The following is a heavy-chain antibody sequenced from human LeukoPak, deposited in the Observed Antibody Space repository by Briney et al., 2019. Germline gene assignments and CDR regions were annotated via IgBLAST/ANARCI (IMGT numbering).Heavy chain of an antibody. D-gene: IGHD4-23*01. CDR3: ARGTYGGNPHDAFDI. Sequence: PSETLSLTCTVSGGSISSYYWSWIRQPPGKGLEWIWYIYYSGSTNYNPSLKSRVTISVDTSKNQFSLKLSSVTAADTAVYYCARGTYGGNPHDAFDIWGQGTMVTVSS. J-gene: IGHJ3*02. CDR1: GGSISSYY. V-gene: IGHV4-59*01. CDR2: IYYSGST.